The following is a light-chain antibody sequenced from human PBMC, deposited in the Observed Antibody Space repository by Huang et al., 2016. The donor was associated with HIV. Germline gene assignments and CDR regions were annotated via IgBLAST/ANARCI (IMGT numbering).Light chain of an antibody. CDR3: QQSYSTPLT. V-gene: IGKV1-39*01. J-gene: IGKJ4*01. CDR2: AAS. CDR1: QSISSY. Sequence: DIQMTQSPSSLSASVGDRVTITCRASQSISSYLNWYQQKPGKAPKLLIYAASSLQSGVPSRFSGSGSGTDFTLTVSNLQPDDFAAYYCQQSYSTPLTFGRGTKVEIK.